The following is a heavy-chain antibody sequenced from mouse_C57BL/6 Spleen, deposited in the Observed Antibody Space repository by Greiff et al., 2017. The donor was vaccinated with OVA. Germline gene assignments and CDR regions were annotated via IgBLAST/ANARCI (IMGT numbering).Heavy chain of an antibody. CDR1: GFTFSDYG. V-gene: IGHV5-17*01. CDR2: ISSGSSTI. J-gene: IGHJ3*01. CDR3: ARPSYYSNSTFAY. Sequence: EVKLQESGGGLVKPGGSLKLSCAASGFTFSDYGMHWVRQAPEKGLEWVAYISSGSSTIYYADTVKGRFTISRDNAKNTLFLQMTSLRSEDTAMYYCARPSYYSNSTFAYWGQGTLVTVSA. D-gene: IGHD2-5*01.